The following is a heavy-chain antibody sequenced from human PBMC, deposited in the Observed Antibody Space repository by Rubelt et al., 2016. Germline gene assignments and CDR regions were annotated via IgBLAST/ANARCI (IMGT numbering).Heavy chain of an antibody. J-gene: IGHJ6*02. CDR3: ARGRRGSSSWLGRDYYGMDV. Sequence: QVQLQQWGAGLLKPSETLSLTCAVYGGSFSGYYWSWIRQPPGKGLEWIGEINHSGSTNYNPSLKGRVTISVDTSKNQFSLKLSSVTAADTAVYYCARGRRGSSSWLGRDYYGMDVWGRGTTVTVSS. D-gene: IGHD6-13*01. CDR1: GGSFSGYY. CDR2: INHSGST. V-gene: IGHV4-34*01.